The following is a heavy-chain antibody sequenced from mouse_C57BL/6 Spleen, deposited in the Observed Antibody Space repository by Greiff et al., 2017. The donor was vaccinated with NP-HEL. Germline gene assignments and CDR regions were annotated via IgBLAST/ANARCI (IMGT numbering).Heavy chain of an antibody. Sequence: QVQLKESGAELARPGASVKLSCKASGYTFTSYGISWVKQRTGQGLEWIGEIYPRSGNTYYNEKFKGKATLTVDKSSSTAYMELRSLTSEDSAVYFCTTIVNRYWYFEVWGTGTTVTVSS. CDR1: GYTFTSYG. CDR3: TTIVNRYWYFEV. V-gene: IGHV1-81*01. J-gene: IGHJ1*03. CDR2: IYPRSGNT. D-gene: IGHD2-1*01.